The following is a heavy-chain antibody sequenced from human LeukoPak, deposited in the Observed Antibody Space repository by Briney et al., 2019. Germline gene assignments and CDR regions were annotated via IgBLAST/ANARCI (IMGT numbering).Heavy chain of an antibody. Sequence: SVKVSCKASGGTFSSYAISWVRQAPGQGLEWMGGIIPIFGTANYAQKFQGRVTITTDESTSTAYMELSSLRSEDTAVYYCARDPALGYCSGGSCYSDYWGQGTLVTVSS. CDR3: ARDPALGYCSGGSCYSDY. D-gene: IGHD2-15*01. J-gene: IGHJ4*02. CDR2: IIPIFGTA. CDR1: GGTFSSYA. V-gene: IGHV1-69*05.